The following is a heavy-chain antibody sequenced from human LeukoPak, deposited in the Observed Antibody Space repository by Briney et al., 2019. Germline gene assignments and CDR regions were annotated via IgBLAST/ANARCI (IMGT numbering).Heavy chain of an antibody. V-gene: IGHV3-23*01. D-gene: IGHD3-10*01. CDR3: AKDRAYYYGSGSYFYYSGMDV. CDR2: ISSSGGST. CDR1: GFTFNNYA. J-gene: IGHJ6*02. Sequence: GGSLRLSCAASGFTFNNYAMNWVRQAPGKGLEWVSAISSSGGSTNYADSVKGRFTISRDNSKNTLYVQMNSLRAEDTAVYYCAKDRAYYYGSGSYFYYSGMDVWGQGTTVTVSS.